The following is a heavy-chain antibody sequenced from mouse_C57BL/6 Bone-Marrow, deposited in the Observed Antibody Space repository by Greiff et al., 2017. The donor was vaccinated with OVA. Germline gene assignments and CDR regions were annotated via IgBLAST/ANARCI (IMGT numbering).Heavy chain of an antibody. CDR3: AVYYGYGFAY. D-gene: IGHD2-2*01. CDR2: IHPNSGST. Sequence: QQRPGQGLEWIGMIHPNSGSTNYNEKFKSKATLTVDKSSSTAYMQLSSLTSEDSAVYYCAVYYGYGFAYWGQGTLVTVSA. J-gene: IGHJ3*01. V-gene: IGHV1-64*01.